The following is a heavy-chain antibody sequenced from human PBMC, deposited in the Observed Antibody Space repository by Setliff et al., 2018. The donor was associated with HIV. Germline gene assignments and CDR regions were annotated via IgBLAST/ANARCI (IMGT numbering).Heavy chain of an antibody. CDR2: IRNKFNSLAT. CDR3: ATNVRVPGSSLDS. V-gene: IGHV3-73*01. J-gene: IGHJ1*01. D-gene: IGHD6-19*01. Sequence: GGSLRLSCADSGFAFVGAEIHWVCQASGKGLEWVGRIRNKFNSLATQYGESLEGRFTISRDDSKNTAYLQMRSLKTDDTAVYFCATNVRVPGSSLDSWGPGSLGTVSS. CDR1: GFAFVGAE.